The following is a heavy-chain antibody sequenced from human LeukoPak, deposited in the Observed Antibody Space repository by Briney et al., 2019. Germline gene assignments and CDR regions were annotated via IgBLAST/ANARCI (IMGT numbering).Heavy chain of an antibody. J-gene: IGHJ6*03. CDR3: AREKIRRDYYYMDV. CDR1: GFTVSSNY. V-gene: IGHV3-66*02. CDR2: IYSGGST. Sequence: GGSLRPSCAASGFTVSSNYMSWVRQAPGKGLEWVSVIYSGGSTYYADSVKGRFTISRDNSKNTLYLQMNSLRAEDTAVYYCAREKIRRDYYYMDVWGKGTTVTVSS.